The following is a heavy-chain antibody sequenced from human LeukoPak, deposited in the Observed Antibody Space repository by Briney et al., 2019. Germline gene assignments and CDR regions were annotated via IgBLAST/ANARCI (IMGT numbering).Heavy chain of an antibody. CDR2: IIPILGIT. Sequence: ASVKVSCKASGYTFTSYGISWVRQAPGQGLEWMGRIIPILGITNYAQKFQGRVTITADKSTSTAYMELSSLRSEDRAVYYCARDYYDSSGYYYPFDYWGQGTLVTVSS. D-gene: IGHD3-22*01. CDR1: GYTFTSYG. V-gene: IGHV1-69*04. J-gene: IGHJ4*02. CDR3: ARDYYDSSGYYYPFDY.